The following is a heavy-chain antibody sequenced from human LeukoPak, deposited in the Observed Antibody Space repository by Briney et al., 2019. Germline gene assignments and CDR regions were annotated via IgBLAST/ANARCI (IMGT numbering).Heavy chain of an antibody. CDR1: GFTFSSYW. CDR3: AKDGGQGADY. Sequence: PGGSLRLSCAASGFTFSSYWMHWVRQAPGKGLEWVSSISGSGGNTYYADSVKGRFTISRDNSKNTLYLQMNSLRAEDMAVYYCAKDGGQGADYWGQGTLVSVSS. CDR2: ISGSGGNT. V-gene: IGHV3-23*01. D-gene: IGHD3-16*01. J-gene: IGHJ4*02.